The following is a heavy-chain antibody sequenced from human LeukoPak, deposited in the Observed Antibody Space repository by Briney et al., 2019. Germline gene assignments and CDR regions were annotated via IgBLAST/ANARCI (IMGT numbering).Heavy chain of an antibody. D-gene: IGHD6-19*01. J-gene: IGHJ4*02. CDR1: GITFSSHG. CDR3: AREATWGQWYFDH. V-gene: IGHV3-30*03. Sequence: GRSLRLSCEASGITFSSHGMDWVRQAPGKGLEWVAVIVADGGVKHYADSVKGRFTLSRDNSKNTLYLQMNSLSVEDTAIYYCAREATWGQWYFDHWGQGTPVTVSS. CDR2: IVADGGVK.